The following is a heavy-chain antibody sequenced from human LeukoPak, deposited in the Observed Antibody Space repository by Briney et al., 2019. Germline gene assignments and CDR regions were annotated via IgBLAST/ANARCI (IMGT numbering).Heavy chain of an antibody. J-gene: IGHJ4*02. D-gene: IGHD3-3*01. CDR2: ISSSGSTI. Sequence: HSGGSLRLSCAASGFTFSSYEMNWVRQAPGKGLEWVSYISSSGSTINYADSVKGRFTISRDNAKNSLYLQMNSLRAEDTAVYYCAKAGEGFGFDYWGQGTLVTVSS. CDR1: GFTFSSYE. V-gene: IGHV3-48*03. CDR3: AKAGEGFGFDY.